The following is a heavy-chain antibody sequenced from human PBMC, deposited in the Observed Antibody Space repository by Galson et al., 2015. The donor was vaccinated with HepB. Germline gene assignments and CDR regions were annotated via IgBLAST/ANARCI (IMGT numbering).Heavy chain of an antibody. Sequence: SLRLSCAASGSTFRSYAMTWVRQAPGRGLDWVSSISGSGGNTYYTASVKGRFTISRDNSKSTLFLQMKSLRVEDTAVYFCAKEGRNGCFGVYGGFDVWGHGTLVTVSS. V-gene: IGHV3-23*01. CDR3: AKEGRNGCFGVYGGFDV. CDR1: GSTFRSYA. D-gene: IGHD3-3*01. CDR2: ISGSGGNT. J-gene: IGHJ3*01.